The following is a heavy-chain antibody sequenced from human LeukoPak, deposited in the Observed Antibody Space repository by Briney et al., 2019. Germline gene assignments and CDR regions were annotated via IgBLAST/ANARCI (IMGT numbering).Heavy chain of an antibody. CDR2: IYQSGSGSS. D-gene: IGHD3-3*01. CDR3: ASTLRFLPYRRFDY. V-gene: IGHV4-39*02. J-gene: IGHJ4*02. Sequence: LETLSLTCSVSGGSIISTNYYWGWIRQPPGKGLEWIGSIYQSGSGSSYYNPSLKSRVTISGDTSKNHFFLRLSSVTAADTAVRYCASTLRFLPYRRFDYWGQGTLVTVPS. CDR1: GGSIISTNYY.